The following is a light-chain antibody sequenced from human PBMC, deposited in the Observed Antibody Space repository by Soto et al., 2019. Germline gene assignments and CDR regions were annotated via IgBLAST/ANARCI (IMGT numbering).Light chain of an antibody. CDR2: DAS. CDR3: QQYNSYSPWT. V-gene: IGKV1-5*01. Sequence: DIQMTQSPSTLSASVGDRGNITCRASQSISSWFAWYQQKPGKAPKLLIYDASSLESGVPSRFSGSGSGTEFTLTISSLQPDDFATYYCQQYNSYSPWTFGQGTKVDIK. J-gene: IGKJ1*01. CDR1: QSISSW.